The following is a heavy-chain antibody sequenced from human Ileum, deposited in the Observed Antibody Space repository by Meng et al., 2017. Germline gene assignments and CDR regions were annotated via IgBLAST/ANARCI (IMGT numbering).Heavy chain of an antibody. Sequence: EVQLVESGGGLVQPGGSLRLSCVVSGLTFSNYWMHWVRQVPGKGLVWVSRIKYDGTSTYYEDSVRGRFTISRDNAKNTLYLQMNSLRAEDTAVYYCAISDWFDPWGQGTLVTVSS. CDR3: AISDWFDP. CDR1: GLTFSNYW. J-gene: IGHJ5*02. D-gene: IGHD3-16*02. V-gene: IGHV3-74*01. CDR2: IKYDGTST.